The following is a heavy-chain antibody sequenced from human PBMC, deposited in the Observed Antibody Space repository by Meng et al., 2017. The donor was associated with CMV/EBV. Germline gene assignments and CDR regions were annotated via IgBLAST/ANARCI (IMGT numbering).Heavy chain of an antibody. CDR1: GFTFDDYG. V-gene: IGHV3-20*04. CDR3: AREFRNGSYLRHWYFDL. CDR2: INWNGGNT. Sequence: GESLKISCAASGFTFDDYGMSWVRQAPGKGLEWVSGINWNGGNTGYVDSVKGRFTISRDSAKNSLYLQMNSLRAEDTAVYYCAREFRNGSYLRHWYFDLWGRGTLVTVSS. D-gene: IGHD1-26*01. J-gene: IGHJ2*01.